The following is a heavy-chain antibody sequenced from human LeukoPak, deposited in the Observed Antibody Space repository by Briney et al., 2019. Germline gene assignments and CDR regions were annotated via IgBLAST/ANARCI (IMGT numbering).Heavy chain of an antibody. CDR3: ARSSRSSGWYFDY. V-gene: IGHV4-39*01. J-gene: IGHJ4*02. D-gene: IGHD6-19*01. Sequence: PSETLSLTCTVSGGSISSSSYYWGWIRQPPGKGLERIGSIYYSGSTYYNPSLKSRVTISVDTSKNQFSLKLSSVTAADTAVYYCARSSRSSGWYFDYWGQGTLVTVSS. CDR2: IYYSGST. CDR1: GGSISSSSYY.